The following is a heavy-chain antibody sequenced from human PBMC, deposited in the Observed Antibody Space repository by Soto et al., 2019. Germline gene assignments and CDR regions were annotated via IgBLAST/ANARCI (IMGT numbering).Heavy chain of an antibody. V-gene: IGHV3-23*01. CDR2: ISGSGGST. CDR3: AKDPCCSGGSCYGWYFDL. CDR1: GFTFSSYA. Sequence: EVQLLESGGGLVQPGGSLRLSCAASGFTFSSYAMSWVRQAPGKGLEWVSAISGSGGSTYYADSVKGRFTISRDNSKNTLYLQMNILRAEDTAVYYCAKDPCCSGGSCYGWYFDLWGRGTLVTVSS. J-gene: IGHJ2*01. D-gene: IGHD2-15*01.